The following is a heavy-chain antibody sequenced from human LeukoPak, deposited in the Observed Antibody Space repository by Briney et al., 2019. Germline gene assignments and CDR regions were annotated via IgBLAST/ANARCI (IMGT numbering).Heavy chain of an antibody. CDR1: GGSISSSSYY. V-gene: IGHV4-39*01. CDR2: IYYSGST. CDR3: ASFDRVDSRGI. J-gene: IGHJ4*02. D-gene: IGHD5-12*01. Sequence: PSETLSLTCTVSGGSISSSSYYWGWIRQPPGKGLEWIGSIYYSGSTYYNPSLKSRVTISVDTSKNQFSLKLSSVTAADTAVYYCASFDRVDSRGIWGQGTLVTVSS.